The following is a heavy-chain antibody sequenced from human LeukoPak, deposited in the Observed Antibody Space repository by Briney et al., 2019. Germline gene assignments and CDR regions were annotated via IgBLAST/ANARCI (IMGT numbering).Heavy chain of an antibody. J-gene: IGHJ3*01. Sequence: GGSLRLSCVASGFTIATYGMSWVRQAPGKGLEWVSVVGESVHTTHYADSVKGRFFISRDSSKNTVHLEMNSLRAEDTAVYYCAKDSFIVVRGVGSDDGFAVWGQGTMVTVSS. D-gene: IGHD3-10*01. CDR1: GFTIATYG. CDR2: VGESVHTT. CDR3: AKDSFIVVRGVGSDDGFAV. V-gene: IGHV3-23*01.